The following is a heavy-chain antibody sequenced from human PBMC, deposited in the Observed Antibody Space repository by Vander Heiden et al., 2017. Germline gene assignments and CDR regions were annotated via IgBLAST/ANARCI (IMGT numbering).Heavy chain of an antibody. CDR2: IYHSGST. V-gene: IGHV4-38-2*01. CDR1: GYSIRSGYY. J-gene: IGHJ4*02. Sequence: QVPLQESGPGPVKPSETLSLTCAVSGYSIRSGYYWGWIRQPPGKGREWIGSIYHSGSTYYNPSLKSRVTISVDTSKNQFSLKLSSVTAADTAVYYCGSHSYSSGWVFDYRGQGTLVNVSS. CDR3: GSHSYSSGWVFDY. D-gene: IGHD6-19*01.